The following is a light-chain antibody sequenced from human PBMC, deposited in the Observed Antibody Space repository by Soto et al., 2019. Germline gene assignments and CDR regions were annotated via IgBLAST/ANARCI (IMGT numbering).Light chain of an antibody. CDR2: SNN. V-gene: IGLV1-44*01. J-gene: IGLJ1*01. CDR3: AAWDDSLNDYV. CDR1: SSNIGSKT. Sequence: QSVLTQPPSASATPGQRVTISCSGSSSNIGSKTVNWYQQLPGTAPKLLIYSNNQRPSGVPDRLSGSKSGTSASLAISGLQSEDEADYYCAAWDDSLNDYVFRTGTKLTVL.